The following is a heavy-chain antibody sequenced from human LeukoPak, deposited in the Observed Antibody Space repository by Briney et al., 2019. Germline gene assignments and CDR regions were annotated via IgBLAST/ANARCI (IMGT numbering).Heavy chain of an antibody. CDR1: GFTFDDYA. CDR2: ISWNSDSI. J-gene: IGHJ4*02. CDR3: AKLGGIAATT. Sequence: GRSLRLSCAASGFTFDDYATHWVRQAPGKGLEWASGISWNSDSIGYADSVKGRFTISRDNAKNSLYLQMNSLRAEDTALYYCAKLGGIAATTWGQGTLVTVSS. D-gene: IGHD6-25*01. V-gene: IGHV3-9*01.